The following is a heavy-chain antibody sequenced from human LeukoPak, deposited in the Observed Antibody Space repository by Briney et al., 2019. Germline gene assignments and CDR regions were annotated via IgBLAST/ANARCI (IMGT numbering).Heavy chain of an antibody. CDR1: GFTFSNSE. J-gene: IGHJ4*02. CDR3: AKDDLRSYYSGFD. Sequence: GGSLRLSCAASGFTFSNSEMNWVRQAPGKGLEWVSAISGSGGSTYYADSVKGRFTISRDNSKNTLHLQMNSLRAEDTAVYYCAKDDLRSYYSGFDGGQGTLVTVSS. V-gene: IGHV3-23*01. D-gene: IGHD3-10*01. CDR2: ISGSGGST.